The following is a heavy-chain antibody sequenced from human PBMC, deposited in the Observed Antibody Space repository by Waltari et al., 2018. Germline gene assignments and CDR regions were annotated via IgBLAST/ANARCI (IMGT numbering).Heavy chain of an antibody. CDR1: GFTFSSYA. D-gene: IGHD3-10*01. CDR3: AKTSGGDYYYYYYMDV. Sequence: EVQLLESGGGLVQPGGSLRISCAASGFTFSSYAMSWVRQAPGKGLEWVSVIYSGGSTYYADSVKGRFTISRDNSKNTLYLQMNSLRAEDTAVYYCAKTSGGDYYYYYYMDVWGKGTTVTVSS. CDR2: IYSGGST. J-gene: IGHJ6*03. V-gene: IGHV3-23*03.